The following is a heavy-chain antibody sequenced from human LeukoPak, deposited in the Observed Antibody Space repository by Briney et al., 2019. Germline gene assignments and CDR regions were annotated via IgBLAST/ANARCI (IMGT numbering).Heavy chain of an antibody. CDR3: ASGGYGDYFRTIDY. CDR2: INHSGST. Sequence: PSETLSLTCAVYGGSFSGYYWSWIRQPPEKGLEWIGEINHSGSTNYNPSLKSRVTISVDTSKNQFSLKLSSVTAADTAVYYCASGGYGDYFRTIDYWGQGTLVTVSS. D-gene: IGHD4-17*01. CDR1: GGSFSGYY. V-gene: IGHV4-34*01. J-gene: IGHJ4*02.